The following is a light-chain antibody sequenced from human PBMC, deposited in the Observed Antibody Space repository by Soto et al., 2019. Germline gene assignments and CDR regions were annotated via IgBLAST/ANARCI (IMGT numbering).Light chain of an antibody. J-gene: IGKJ1*01. V-gene: IGKV1-5*03. Sequence: DIQMTQSPSTLSASVGARVTITCRARQSISNWLAWYQQKPGKAPKLLIYEASNLETGVPSRFSGGGSGTEFSLTISSLQPEDFATYYCQQSYSTPPWTFGQGTKVDIK. CDR3: QQSYSTPPWT. CDR2: EAS. CDR1: QSISNW.